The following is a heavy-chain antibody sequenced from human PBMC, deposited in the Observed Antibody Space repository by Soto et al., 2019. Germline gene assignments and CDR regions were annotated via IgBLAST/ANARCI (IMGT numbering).Heavy chain of an antibody. CDR3: ARSGNFFEVVAATHYFDY. V-gene: IGHV4-39*01. Sequence: SETLSLTCTVSGGSISSSSYYWGWIRQPPGKGLEWIGSIYYSGSTYYNPSLKSRVTISVDTSKNQFSLKLSSVTAADTAVYYCARSGNFFEVVAATHYFDYWGQGTLVTVSS. CDR1: GGSISSSSYY. J-gene: IGHJ4*02. CDR2: IYYSGST. D-gene: IGHD2-15*01.